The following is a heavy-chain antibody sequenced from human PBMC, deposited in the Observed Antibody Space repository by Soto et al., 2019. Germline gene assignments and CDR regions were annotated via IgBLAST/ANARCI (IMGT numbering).Heavy chain of an antibody. CDR1: GFTFSTYW. J-gene: IGHJ4*02. Sequence: GGSLRLSCGASGFTFSTYWMTWVRQAPGKGLEWVANINPDGSGKYYVDSLKGRFTISRDNAKNSLYLHMNSLRAEDTAIYYCASARDYYFDYWGQGTLVTVS. V-gene: IGHV3-7*01. CDR3: ASARDYYFDY. D-gene: IGHD3-10*01. CDR2: INPDGSGK.